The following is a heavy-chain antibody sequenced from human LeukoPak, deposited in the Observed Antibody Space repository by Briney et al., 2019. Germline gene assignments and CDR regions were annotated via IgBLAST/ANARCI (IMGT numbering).Heavy chain of an antibody. J-gene: IGHJ4*02. CDR1: GYTFTGYY. V-gene: IGHV1-2*02. Sequence: ASVKVSCKASGYTFTGYYMHWVRQAPGQGLEWMGWINPNSGGTNYAQKFQGRVTMTRDTSVSTAYMELSRLRSDDTAVYYCARVGYLVYYYDSSGYHYWGQGTLVTVSS. CDR2: INPNSGGT. CDR3: ARVGYLVYYYDSSGYHY. D-gene: IGHD3-22*01.